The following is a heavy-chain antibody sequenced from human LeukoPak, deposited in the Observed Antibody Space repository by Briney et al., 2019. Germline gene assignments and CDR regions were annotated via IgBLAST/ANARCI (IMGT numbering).Heavy chain of an antibody. D-gene: IGHD5-18*01. CDR1: GGSISSYY. CDR2: IYYSGST. J-gene: IGHJ4*02. Sequence: SETLSLTCPVSGGSISSYYWSWIRQPPGKGLEWIGYIYYSGSTNYNPSLKSRVTISVDTSKNQFSLKLSSVTAADTAVCYCARGRKYSYGYRVNELGSGYFDNWGQGTLVTVSS. V-gene: IGHV4-59*01. CDR3: ARGRKYSYGYRVNELGSGYFDN.